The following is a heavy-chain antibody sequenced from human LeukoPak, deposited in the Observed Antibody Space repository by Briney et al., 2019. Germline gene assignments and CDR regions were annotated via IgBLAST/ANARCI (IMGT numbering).Heavy chain of an antibody. V-gene: IGHV3-11*05. CDR3: AKGSRGFLRYFDWLLDK. Sequence: SVKGRFTISRDNAKNSVFLQMNSLRAEDTAVYYCAKGSRGFLRYFDWLLDKWGQGTLVTVSS. D-gene: IGHD3-9*01. J-gene: IGHJ4*02.